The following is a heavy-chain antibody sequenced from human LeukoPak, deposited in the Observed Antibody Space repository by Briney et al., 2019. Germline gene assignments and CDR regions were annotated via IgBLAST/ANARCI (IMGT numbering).Heavy chain of an antibody. J-gene: IGHJ4*02. CDR3: ARVSLGYRYGNFDS. V-gene: IGHV4-59*01. CDR2: IYSTGST. D-gene: IGHD5-18*01. CDR1: GDSLSTYY. Sequence: PSETLSLTSTVSGDSLSTYYWSWIRQPPGKGLEWIGYIYSTGSTDYSPSLKSRITVSIDTSKNQFSLKLSSVTAADTAVYYCARVSLGYRYGNFDSWGQGTLVTVSS.